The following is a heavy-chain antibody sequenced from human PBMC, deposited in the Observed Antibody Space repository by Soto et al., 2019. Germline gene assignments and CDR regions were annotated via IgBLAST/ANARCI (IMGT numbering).Heavy chain of an antibody. CDR3: ARGVGGATYPWFFDL. V-gene: IGHV1-18*04. CDR1: GYTFSIYG. J-gene: IGHJ2*01. D-gene: IGHD2-15*01. CDR2: VSGYNGNT. Sequence: QVQLVQSGAEVKKPGASVKVSCKASGYTFSIYGISWVRQAPGQGLEWMGWVSGYNGNTKYAQKFQGRVTVTTDTTTSGAYMELRSLRSDDTAVYYCARGVGGATYPWFFDLWGRGTLVTVSS.